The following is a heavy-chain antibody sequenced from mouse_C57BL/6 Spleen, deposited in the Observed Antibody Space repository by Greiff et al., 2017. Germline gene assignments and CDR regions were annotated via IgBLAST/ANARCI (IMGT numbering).Heavy chain of an antibody. CDR3: ARCYDYPYYYAMDY. J-gene: IGHJ4*01. V-gene: IGHV1-64*01. Sequence: QVQLQQPGAELVKPGASVKLSCKASGYTFTSYWMHWVKQRPGQGLEWIGMIHPNSGSTNYNEKFKSKATLTVDKSSSTAYMQLSSLTSEDSAVDYCARCYDYPYYYAMDYWGQGTSVTVSA. CDR1: GYTFTSYW. D-gene: IGHD2-4*01. CDR2: IHPNSGST.